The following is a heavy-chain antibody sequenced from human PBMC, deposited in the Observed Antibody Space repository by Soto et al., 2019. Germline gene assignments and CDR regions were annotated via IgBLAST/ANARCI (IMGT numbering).Heavy chain of an antibody. CDR2: IYYSGST. V-gene: IGHV4-39*02. J-gene: IGHJ4*02. Sequence: SETLSLTCTVSGGSISTSSYHWAWIRQPPGKGLERIASIYYSGSTYYNPSLKSRATISVDTSKNQFSLKLTSVTAADTAVYYCAREYESSPTDWGQGTLVTVSS. D-gene: IGHD6-13*01. CDR3: AREYESSPTD. CDR1: GGSISTSSYH.